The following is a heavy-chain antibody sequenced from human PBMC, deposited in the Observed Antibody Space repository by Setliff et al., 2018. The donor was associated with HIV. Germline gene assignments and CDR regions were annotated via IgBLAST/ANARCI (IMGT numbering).Heavy chain of an antibody. J-gene: IGHJ3*02. CDR3: ARGTRVGANDAFDI. CDR2: IIPIFDTA. CDR1: GGTFSSYA. Sequence: SVKVSCKASGGTFSSYAISWVRQAPGQGLEWMGRIIPIFDTANCAQKFQGRVTITADESTTTAYMELTSLRSDDTAVYYCARGTRVGANDAFDIWGQGTMVTVSS. D-gene: IGHD1-26*01. V-gene: IGHV1-69*13.